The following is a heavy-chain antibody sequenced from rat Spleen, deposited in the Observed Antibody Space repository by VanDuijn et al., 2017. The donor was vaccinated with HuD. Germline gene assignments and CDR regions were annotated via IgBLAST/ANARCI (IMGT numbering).Heavy chain of an antibody. Sequence: EVQLVESGGGLVQPGRSLKLSCAASGFTFSDYNMAWVRQAPKKGLEWVATISYDGSSTYYRDSVKGLFSLSRDNAKSTLYLQMNSLRSEDTATYYCARETGYNSYFDYWGQGVMVTVSS. D-gene: IGHD4-1*01. V-gene: IGHV5-7*01. CDR2: ISYDGSST. J-gene: IGHJ2*01. CDR1: GFTFSDYN. CDR3: ARETGYNSYFDY.